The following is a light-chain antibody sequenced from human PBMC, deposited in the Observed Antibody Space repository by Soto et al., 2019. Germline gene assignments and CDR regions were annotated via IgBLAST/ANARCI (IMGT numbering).Light chain of an antibody. CDR2: NGR. CDR3: QVRESPSDHSVV. J-gene: IGLJ3*02. CDR1: NIGTKG. Sequence: YELTQPPSVSVAPGQTASITCGGDNIGTKGVHWYQQKPGQAPELVVYNGRDRPSGIPERFSGSNSGNTATLTITRVEAGDEADFYCQVRESPSDHSVVFGGGTQLTVL. V-gene: IGLV3-21*02.